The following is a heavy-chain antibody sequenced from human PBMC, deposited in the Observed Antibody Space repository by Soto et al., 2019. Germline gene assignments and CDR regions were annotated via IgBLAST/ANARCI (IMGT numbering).Heavy chain of an antibody. CDR1: GFTFSSYG. Sequence: PGGSLRLSCAASGFTFSSYGMHWVRQAPGKGLEWVAVISYDGSNKYYADSVKGRFTISRDNSKNTLYLQMNSLRAEDTAVYYCAKDSLYDFWSGYPDTSMDVWGQGTTVTVSS. CDR2: ISYDGSNK. V-gene: IGHV3-30*18. D-gene: IGHD3-3*01. CDR3: AKDSLYDFWSGYPDTSMDV. J-gene: IGHJ6*02.